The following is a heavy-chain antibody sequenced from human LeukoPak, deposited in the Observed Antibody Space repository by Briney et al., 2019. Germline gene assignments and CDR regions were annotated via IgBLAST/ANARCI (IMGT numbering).Heavy chain of an antibody. CDR2: INHSGST. Sequence: SETLSLTCAVYGGSFSGYYWSWIRQPPGKGLEWIGEINHSGSTNYNPSLKSRVTISVDTSKNQFSLKLSSVTAADTAVYYCARCSGCSSTSCYRYYYYMDVWGKGTTVTVSS. CDR1: GGSFSGYY. D-gene: IGHD2-2*01. V-gene: IGHV4-34*01. CDR3: ARCSGCSSTSCYRYYYYMDV. J-gene: IGHJ6*03.